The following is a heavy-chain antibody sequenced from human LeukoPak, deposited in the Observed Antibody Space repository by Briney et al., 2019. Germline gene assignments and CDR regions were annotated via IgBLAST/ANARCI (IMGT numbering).Heavy chain of an antibody. D-gene: IGHD2-21*02. V-gene: IGHV1-69*05. CDR2: IIPIFGTA. CDR3: ARGRGCGGDCYDLDY. CDR1: GGTFSSYA. Sequence: GASVKVSCKASGGTFSSYAISWVRQAPGQGLEWMGGIIPIFGTANYAQKFQGRVTMTRDTSISTAYMDLSSLRSEDTAVYYCARGRGCGGDCYDLDYWGQGTLVTVSS. J-gene: IGHJ4*02.